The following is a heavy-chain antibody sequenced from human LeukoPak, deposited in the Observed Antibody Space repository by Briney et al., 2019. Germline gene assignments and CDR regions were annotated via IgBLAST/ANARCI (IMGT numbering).Heavy chain of an antibody. CDR2: IGTASDT. CDR1: GFTFSSLD. D-gene: IGHD1-1*01. CDR3: GRGPPRGKSCYMDV. J-gene: IGHJ6*03. Sequence: GGSLRLSCAASGFTFSSLDMHWVRQPTGQGLEWVSTIGTASDTDYPGTVEGRFTLSRDNATNSSYLQLNSLPVGDTAVYYCGRGPPRGKSCYMDVGGKGTSVTLPS. V-gene: IGHV3-13*01.